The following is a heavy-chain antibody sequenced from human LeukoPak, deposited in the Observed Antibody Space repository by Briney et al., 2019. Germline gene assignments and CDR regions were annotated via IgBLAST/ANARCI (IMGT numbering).Heavy chain of an antibody. V-gene: IGHV3-15*01. CDR2: IKSKTDGGTI. CDR1: GFTFSSAW. J-gene: IGHJ4*02. CDR3: TSGTWIQLAFTHY. Sequence: GGSLRLSCAASGFTFSSAWMSWVRQAPGKGLEWVGRIKSKTDGGTIDYAAPVKGRFTISRDDSKNTLYLQMNSLKTEDTAVYYCTSGTWIQLAFTHYWGQGTLVTVSS. D-gene: IGHD5-18*01.